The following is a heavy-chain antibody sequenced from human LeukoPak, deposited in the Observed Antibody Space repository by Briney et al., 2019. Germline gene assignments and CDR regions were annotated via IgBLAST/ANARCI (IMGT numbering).Heavy chain of an antibody. D-gene: IGHD2-15*01. J-gene: IGHJ4*02. CDR2: ISGSGGST. Sequence: GGSLRLSCAASGFTFSSYAMSWVRQAPGKGLEWVSAISGSGGSTHYADSVKGRFTISRDNSKNTLYLQMNSLRAEDTAVYYCAKDGRMYCSGGSCYSGVNYWGQGTLVTVSS. CDR1: GFTFSSYA. V-gene: IGHV3-23*01. CDR3: AKDGRMYCSGGSCYSGVNY.